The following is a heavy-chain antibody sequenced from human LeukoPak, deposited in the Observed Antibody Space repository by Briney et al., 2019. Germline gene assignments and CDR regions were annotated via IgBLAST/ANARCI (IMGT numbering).Heavy chain of an antibody. CDR3: ARGHYYYTLDV. V-gene: IGHV1-46*01. CDR2: INPSGGST. CDR1: GYTFTSYY. J-gene: IGHJ6*02. Sequence: ASVKVSCKASGYTFTSYYMHWVRQAPGQGLEWMGIINPSGGSTSYAQKFQGRVTMTRDTSISTAYMDLSRLRSDDTAVYYCARGHYYYTLDVWGHGTTVTVSS.